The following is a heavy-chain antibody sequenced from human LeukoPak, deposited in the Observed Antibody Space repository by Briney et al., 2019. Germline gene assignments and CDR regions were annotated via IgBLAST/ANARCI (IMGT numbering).Heavy chain of an antibody. CDR3: ARGRRIVVLPGRGYFDL. CDR2: MFHSGST. V-gene: IGHV4-38-2*02. J-gene: IGHJ2*01. Sequence: SETLSLTCTVSGYSISSGYYWGWIRQPPGKGLEWIGSMFHSGSTYYNPSLKSRVTLSVDTSTNHFSLNIKSVTAADTAMYYCARGRRIVVLPGRGYFDLWGRGTLVTVSS. CDR1: GYSISSGYY. D-gene: IGHD4/OR15-4a*01.